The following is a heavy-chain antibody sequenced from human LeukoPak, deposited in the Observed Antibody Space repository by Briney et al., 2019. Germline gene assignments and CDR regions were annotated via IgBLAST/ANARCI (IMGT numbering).Heavy chain of an antibody. J-gene: IGHJ3*02. CDR2: IYTSGST. CDR3: ARGPYSYDSSGAFDI. V-gene: IGHV4-61*02. D-gene: IGHD3-22*01. Sequence: SETLSLTCTVSGGSISSGGYYWSWIRQPAGKGLEWIRRIYTSGSTNYNPSLKSRVTISLDTSKNQFSLKLSSVTAADTAVYFCARGPYSYDSSGAFDIWGQGTMVTVSS. CDR1: GGSISSGGYY.